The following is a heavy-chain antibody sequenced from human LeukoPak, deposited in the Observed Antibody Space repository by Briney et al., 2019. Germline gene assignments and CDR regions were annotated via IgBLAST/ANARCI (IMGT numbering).Heavy chain of an antibody. Sequence: SETLSLTCAVYGGSLSGYLWSWIRQPPGKGPEWIGEVNDSGGANYNPSLKARVSISVDTSRNQLSLRLTSVTAADTAVYYCARSRPWFDPWGQGTLVTVSS. J-gene: IGHJ5*02. V-gene: IGHV4-34*01. CDR1: GGSLSGYL. CDR2: VNDSGGA. CDR3: ARSRPWFDP.